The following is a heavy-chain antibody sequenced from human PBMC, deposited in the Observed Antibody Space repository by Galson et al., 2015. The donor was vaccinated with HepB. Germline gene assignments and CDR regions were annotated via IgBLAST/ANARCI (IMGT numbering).Heavy chain of an antibody. CDR2: ISSNGNTI. J-gene: IGHJ2*01. CDR3: ARVHFGLGSISGYWYFDL. CDR1: GFTFSRYT. V-gene: IGHV3-48*02. D-gene: IGHD3-10*01. Sequence: SLRLSCAASGFTFSRYTMNWVRQAPGKGLESVSYISSNGNTIYDAETVKGRFIISRGNAQNSLYLQMNSLRDEDTAVYYCARVHFGLGSISGYWYFDLLCRGTLVTVSS.